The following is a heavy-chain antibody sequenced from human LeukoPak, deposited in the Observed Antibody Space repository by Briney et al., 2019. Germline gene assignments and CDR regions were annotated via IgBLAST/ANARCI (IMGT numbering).Heavy chain of an antibody. J-gene: IGHJ3*02. Sequence: SETLSLTCTVSGGSISSSSYYWGWLRPPPGMRLEWIGCIYYSGSTYYNPSLKSPVTISVDTSKNQFSLKLSSVTAADTAVYYCSRQLLYGDYVGAFDIWGQGTMVTVSS. V-gene: IGHV4-39*01. CDR2: IYYSGST. D-gene: IGHD4-17*01. CDR3: SRQLLYGDYVGAFDI. CDR1: GGSISSSSYY.